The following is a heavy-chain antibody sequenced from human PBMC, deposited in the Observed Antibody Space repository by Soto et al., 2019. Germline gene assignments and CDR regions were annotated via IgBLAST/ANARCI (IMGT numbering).Heavy chain of an antibody. D-gene: IGHD1-1*01. CDR2: IIPIFGTA. Sequence: QVQLVQSGAEVKKPGSSVKVSCKASGGTFSSYAISWVRQAPGQGLEWMGGIIPIFGTANYAQKFQGRVTITADESTSTAYMELSSLRSKDTAVYYCARLKLEPYYPPLQSYYYYGMDVWGQGTTVTVSS. J-gene: IGHJ6*02. CDR1: GGTFSSYA. CDR3: ARLKLEPYYPPLQSYYYYGMDV. V-gene: IGHV1-69*01.